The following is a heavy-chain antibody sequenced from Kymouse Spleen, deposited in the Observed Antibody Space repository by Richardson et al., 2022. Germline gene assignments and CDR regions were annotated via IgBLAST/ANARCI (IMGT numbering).Heavy chain of an antibody. D-gene: IGHD3-10*01. Sequence: QVQLVESGGGVVQPGRSLRLSCAASGFTFSSYGMHWVRQAPGKGLEWVAVISYDGSNKYYADSVKGRFTISRDNSKNTLYLQMNSLRAEDTAVYYCAKDRHYYGSGSYYNENYYYYGMDVWGQGTTVTVSS. V-gene: IGHV3-30*18. CDR1: GFTFSSYG. J-gene: IGHJ6*02. CDR3: AKDRHYYGSGSYYNENYYYYGMDV. CDR2: ISYDGSNK.